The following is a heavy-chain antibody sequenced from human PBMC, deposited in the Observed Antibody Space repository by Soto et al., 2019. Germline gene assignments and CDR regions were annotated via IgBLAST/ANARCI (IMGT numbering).Heavy chain of an antibody. J-gene: IGHJ4*02. CDR2: IWHRGTA. CDR1: GASISDNNW. D-gene: IGHD6-19*01. Sequence: QVQLQESGPGLVKPSWTLSLTCAVSGASISDNNWWSWVRQPPGKGLEWIGEIWHRGTANYNPSLKGRVTMSTDKTNNQISLQLNSVTAAASPIYYCARHIGVPGTRGFDCWGQGTLVIVS. V-gene: IGHV4-4*02. CDR3: ARHIGVPGTRGFDC.